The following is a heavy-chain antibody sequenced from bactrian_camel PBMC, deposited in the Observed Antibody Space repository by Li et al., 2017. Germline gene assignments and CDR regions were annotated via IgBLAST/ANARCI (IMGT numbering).Heavy chain of an antibody. CDR2: IASDGST. V-gene: IGHV3S53*01. CDR1: ELSVTNNC. CDR3: AMDWCPSAADFGRKWYRRTTYGH. Sequence: VQLVESGGGSVTTGGSLRLTCAVPELSVTNNCMGWFREAPGKEREGVAAIASDGSTRYADSVKGRFTISKDYAKNTLYLQMSSLKPEDCARYYCAMDWCPSAADFGRKWYRRTTYGHWGRGTQVTVS. J-gene: IGHJ4*01. D-gene: IGHD6*01.